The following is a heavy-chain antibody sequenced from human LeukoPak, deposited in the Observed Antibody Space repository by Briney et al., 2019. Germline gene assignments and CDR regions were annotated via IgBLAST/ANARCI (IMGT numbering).Heavy chain of an antibody. J-gene: IGHJ4*02. V-gene: IGHV3-21*01. D-gene: IGHD1-26*01. CDR2: ISSSSSYI. Sequence: GGSLSLSCAPSGFTFSSYSMIWVRQARGRGLECVSSISSSSSYIYYADSVKGRLPISRDNAHNALSLQMNSLRAEHRAVYFCASESGGYDYWGQGTLVTVSS. CDR3: ASESGGYDY. CDR1: GFTFSSYS.